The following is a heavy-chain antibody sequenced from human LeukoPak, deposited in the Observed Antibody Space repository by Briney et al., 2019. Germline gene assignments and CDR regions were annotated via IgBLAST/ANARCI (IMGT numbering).Heavy chain of an antibody. J-gene: IGHJ4*02. Sequence: PGGSLRLSCAASGVTFSSHAMTWVRQAPGKGLEWVSSISGSGGSIYYADSVKGRFTISRDNSKNTLYLQMNSLRVEDTAVYYCANGLAYCGGDCFSLLDSWGQGTLVTVSS. CDR1: GVTFSSHA. D-gene: IGHD2-21*02. CDR2: ISGSGGSI. V-gene: IGHV3-23*01. CDR3: ANGLAYCGGDCFSLLDS.